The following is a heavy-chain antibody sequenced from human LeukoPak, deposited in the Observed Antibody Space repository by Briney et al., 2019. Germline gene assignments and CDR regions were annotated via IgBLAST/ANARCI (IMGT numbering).Heavy chain of an antibody. J-gene: IGHJ4*02. CDR3: ALANLYDPFDY. D-gene: IGHD3-16*01. CDR1: GFTFYDYA. CDR2: ISGDGGST. Sequence: GGSLRLSCAASGFTFYDYAMHWLRQAPGKGLEWVSLISGDGGSTYYADSVKGRFTISRDNSKNSLYLQMNSLRTEDTASYYCALANLYDPFDYWGQGTLVTVSS. V-gene: IGHV3-43*02.